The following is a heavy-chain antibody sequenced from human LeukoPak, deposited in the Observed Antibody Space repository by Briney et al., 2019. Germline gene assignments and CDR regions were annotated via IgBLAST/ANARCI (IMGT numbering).Heavy chain of an antibody. J-gene: IGHJ3*02. D-gene: IGHD5-18*01. CDR2: IWYDGSNK. V-gene: IGHV3-33*01. Sequence: GGSLRLSCAASGFTFSSYGMHWVRQAPGKGLEWVAVIWYDGSNKYYADSVKGRFTISRGNSKNTLYLQMNSLRAEDTAVYYCARDFRGYSYGNDAFDIWGQGTMVTVSS. CDR3: ARDFRGYSYGNDAFDI. CDR1: GFTFSSYG.